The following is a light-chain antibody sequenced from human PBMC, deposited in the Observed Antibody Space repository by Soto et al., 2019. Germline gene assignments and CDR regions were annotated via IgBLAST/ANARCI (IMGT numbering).Light chain of an antibody. V-gene: IGLV2-23*01. CDR1: SSDVGTYNL. Sequence: QSVLTQPASVSGSPGQSITISRTGTSSDVGTYNLVSWYQQHPGKAPKLMIYEGSKRPSGVSNRFSGSKSGNTASLTISGLQAEDEADYYCCAYAGSSTYVFGSGTKV. CDR3: CAYAGSSTYV. J-gene: IGLJ1*01. CDR2: EGS.